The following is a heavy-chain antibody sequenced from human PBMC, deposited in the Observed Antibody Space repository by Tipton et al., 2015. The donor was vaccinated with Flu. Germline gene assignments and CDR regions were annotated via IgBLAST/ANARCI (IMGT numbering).Heavy chain of an antibody. CDR1: GYTFTSYY. CDR2: INPSGGST. V-gene: IGHV1-46*01. CDR3: ASGGVIVVVPAAYYYSYSGMDV. D-gene: IGHD2-2*01. Sequence: QLVQSGAEVKKPGASVKVSCKASGYTFTSYYMHWVRQAPGQGLEWMGIINPSGGSTSYAQKFQGRVTMTRDTSTSTVYMELSSLRSEDTAVYYCASGGVIVVVPAAYYYSYSGMDVWGQGTTVTVSS. J-gene: IGHJ6*02.